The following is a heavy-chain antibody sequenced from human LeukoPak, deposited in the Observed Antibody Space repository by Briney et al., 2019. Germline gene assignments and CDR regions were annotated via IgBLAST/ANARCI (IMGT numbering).Heavy chain of an antibody. CDR1: GYTFTSYG. CDR3: ARVLPCPYSSGWSDY. V-gene: IGHV1-18*01. Sequence: ASVKVSRKASGYTFTSYGISWVRQAPGQGLEWMGWISAYNGNTNYAQKLQGRVTMTTDTSTSTAYMELRSLRSDDTAVYYCARVLPCPYSSGWSDYWGQGTLVTVSS. J-gene: IGHJ4*02. D-gene: IGHD6-19*01. CDR2: ISAYNGNT.